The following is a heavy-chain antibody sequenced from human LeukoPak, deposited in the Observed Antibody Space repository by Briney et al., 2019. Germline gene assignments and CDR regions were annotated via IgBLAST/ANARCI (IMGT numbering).Heavy chain of an antibody. CDR2: IYPGDSDT. D-gene: IGHD4-17*01. CDR3: ARLPYGPDDAFDI. J-gene: IGHJ3*02. V-gene: IGHV5-51*01. CDR1: GYSFTSYW. Sequence: GESLKISCKGSGYSFTSYWIGWVRQMPGKGLEWMGIIYPGDSDTRYSPSFQGQVTISADKSISTTYLQWSSLKASDTAMYCCARLPYGPDDAFDIWGQGTMVTVSS.